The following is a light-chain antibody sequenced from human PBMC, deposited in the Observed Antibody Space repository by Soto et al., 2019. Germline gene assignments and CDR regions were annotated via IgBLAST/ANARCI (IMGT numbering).Light chain of an antibody. CDR3: SSYTSSSTHV. V-gene: IGLV2-14*01. J-gene: IGLJ1*01. CDR1: SSDVGGYNY. CDR2: DVS. Sequence: QSVLTQPASVSGSPGQSITISCTGTSSDVGGYNYVSWYQQHPGKAPKLMIYDVSNRPSGVSNRFSGSKSGNTASLTISGLQAEDEADYSCSSYTSSSTHVFGTGTKVTAL.